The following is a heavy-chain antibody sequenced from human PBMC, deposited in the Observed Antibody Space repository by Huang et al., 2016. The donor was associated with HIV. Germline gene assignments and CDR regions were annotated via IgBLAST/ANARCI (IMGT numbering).Heavy chain of an antibody. D-gene: IGHD3-10*01. Sequence: QVQLKQWGAGLLKPSETLSLTCAVYGGAFRGSSWTWIRQFPEKGLEWIGDINHNGKIIYNPSIRARGTISTDTSKNHFSLHLTSVTAADTALYYCARGFNYYASDNLGVYYFDSWGLGTLVTVSP. CDR3: ARGFNYYASDNLGVYYFDS. J-gene: IGHJ4*02. CDR1: GGAFRGSS. CDR2: INHNGKI. V-gene: IGHV4-34*02.